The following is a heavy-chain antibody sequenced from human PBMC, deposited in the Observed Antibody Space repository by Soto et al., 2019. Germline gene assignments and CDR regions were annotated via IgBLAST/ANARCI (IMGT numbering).Heavy chain of an antibody. Sequence: GASVKVSCKASGYTFTGYYMHWVRQAPGQGLEWMGWINPNSGGTNYAQKFQGWVTMTRDTSISTAYMELSRLRSDDTAVYYCASRFRVGYSSGWLLYWGQGTLVTVSS. CDR2: INPNSGGT. J-gene: IGHJ4*02. CDR1: GYTFTGYY. D-gene: IGHD6-19*01. CDR3: ASRFRVGYSSGWLLY. V-gene: IGHV1-2*04.